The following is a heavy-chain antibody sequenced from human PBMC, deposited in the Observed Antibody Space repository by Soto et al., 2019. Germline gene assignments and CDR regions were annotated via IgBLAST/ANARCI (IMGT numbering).Heavy chain of an antibody. CDR1: GFSLTTSGVG. CDR3: AHRGYMYGNWDHGYFDY. Sequence: QFTLKESGPTRVKPTQTLALTCTFSGFSLTTSGVGVGWIRKTPGKALEWLVVIYWDDDKRYNPSLKNRLTITKDTSKNQVVLIMADMDPVDTGTYFCAHRGYMYGNWDHGYFDYWGQGTLVTVSS. CDR2: IYWDDDK. D-gene: IGHD7-27*01. V-gene: IGHV2-5*02. J-gene: IGHJ4*02.